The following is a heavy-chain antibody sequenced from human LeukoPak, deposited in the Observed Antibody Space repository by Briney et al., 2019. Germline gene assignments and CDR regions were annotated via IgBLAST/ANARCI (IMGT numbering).Heavy chain of an antibody. D-gene: IGHD2-2*02. J-gene: IGHJ3*02. CDR1: GGSISIYY. CDR3: ARSYCSSTSCYTNAFDI. V-gene: IGHV4-59*12. CDR2: IYYSGST. Sequence: SETLSLTCTVSGGSISIYYWSWIRQPPGRGLEWIGYIYYSGSTNYNPSLKSRVTISVGTSKNQFSLKLSSVTAADTAVYYCARSYCSSTSCYTNAFDIWGQGTMVTVSS.